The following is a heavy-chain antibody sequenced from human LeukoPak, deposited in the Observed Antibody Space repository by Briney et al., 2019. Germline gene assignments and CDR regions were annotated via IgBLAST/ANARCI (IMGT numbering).Heavy chain of an antibody. J-gene: IGHJ4*02. V-gene: IGHV3-21*01. CDR3: ARRDNYDY. CDR1: GFTFSSYS. CDR2: ISSSSDI. D-gene: IGHD2-15*01. Sequence: PGGSLRLSCEVSGFTFSSYSMNWVRQAPGKGLEWVSSISSSSDIYYADSVKGRFTISRDYAKNSLYLQMSSLRAEDTAVYYCARRDNYDYWGQGTLVTVSS.